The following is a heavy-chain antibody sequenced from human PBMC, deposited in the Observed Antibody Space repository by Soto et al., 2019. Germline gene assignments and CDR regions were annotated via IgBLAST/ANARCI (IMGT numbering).Heavy chain of an antibody. Sequence: ASVKVSCKSSGYTFISYAIHCVLQAPGQRLEWMGWINAGNGNTKYSQKFQGRVTITRDTSASTAYMELTSLRSEDTAVYYCARELQGLYYFDYWGQGTLVTVSS. CDR3: ARELQGLYYFDY. CDR1: GYTFISYA. V-gene: IGHV1-3*01. J-gene: IGHJ4*02. CDR2: INAGNGNT. D-gene: IGHD2-15*01.